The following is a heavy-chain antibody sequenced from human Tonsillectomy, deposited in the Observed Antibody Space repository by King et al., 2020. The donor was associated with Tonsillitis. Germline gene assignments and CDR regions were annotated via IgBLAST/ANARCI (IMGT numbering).Heavy chain of an antibody. CDR2: ISGSAGST. CDR1: GFTFSDYA. Sequence: VQLVESGGGLVQPGGSLRLSCVASGFTFSDYAMSWVRQAPGKGLEWVSSISGSAGSTYYADSVKGRFTISRDNSKNTLFLQMNSLRAEDTAVYYCAKGTYFYDSSGYYAISYFDYWGQGTLVTVSS. CDR3: AKGTYFYDSSGYYAISYFDY. V-gene: IGHV3-23*04. D-gene: IGHD3-22*01. J-gene: IGHJ4*02.